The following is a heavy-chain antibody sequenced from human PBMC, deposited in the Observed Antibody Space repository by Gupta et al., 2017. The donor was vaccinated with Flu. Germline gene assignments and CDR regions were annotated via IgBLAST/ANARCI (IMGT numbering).Heavy chain of an antibody. D-gene: IGHD2-21*02. V-gene: IGHV4-34*01. CDR1: GGSFSGYY. CDR2: INHSGST. CDR3: ARRRLSVVVVTAALDY. Sequence: QVQLQQWGAGLLKPSETLSLTCAVYGGSFSGYYWSWIRQPPGKGLEWIGEINHSGSTNYNPSLKSRVTISVDTSKNQFSLKLSSVTAADTAVYYCARRRLSVVVVTAALDYWGQGTLVTVSS. J-gene: IGHJ4*02.